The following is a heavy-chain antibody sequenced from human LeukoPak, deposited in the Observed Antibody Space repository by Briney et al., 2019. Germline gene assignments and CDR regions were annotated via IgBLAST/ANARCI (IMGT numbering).Heavy chain of an antibody. CDR1: GFTVSSNY. V-gene: IGHV3-9*01. Sequence: GGSLRLSCAASGFTVSSNYMSWVRQAPGKGLEWVSGISWNSGSIGYADSVKGRFTISRDNAKNSLYLQMNSLRAEDTALYYCAKGEQLAFGGVIEYFFDYWGQGTLVTVSS. CDR2: ISWNSGSI. CDR3: AKGEQLAFGGVIEYFFDY. D-gene: IGHD3-16*02. J-gene: IGHJ4*02.